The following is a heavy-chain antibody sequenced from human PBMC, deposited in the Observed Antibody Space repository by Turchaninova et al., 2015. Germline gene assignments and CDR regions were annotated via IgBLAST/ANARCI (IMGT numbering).Heavy chain of an antibody. CDR3: ARLPSYYFYMDF. Sequence: QVTLKESGPALVKPTQTLTLTCTFSGFSLSTGMRVSWIRQPPGKAMEWLARLAWDDEKIYSTSLKTRLTISKYTSKHQVGLTMTNMYPVDTATYYCARLPSYYFYMDFWGKGTTVTVSS. CDR2: LAWDDEK. J-gene: IGHJ6*03. CDR1: GFSLSTGMR. V-gene: IGHV2-70*04.